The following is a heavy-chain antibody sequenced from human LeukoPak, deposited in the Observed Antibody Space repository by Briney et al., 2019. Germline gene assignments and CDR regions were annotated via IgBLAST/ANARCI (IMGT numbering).Heavy chain of an antibody. D-gene: IGHD2-21*02. CDR1: GGTFSSYN. CDR3: AREYCGGDCSVDRHYFDY. V-gene: IGHV1-69*04. J-gene: IGHJ4*02. Sequence: ASVKVSCKASGGTFSSYNIGWVRQAPGQGLEWMGRIIPILGIANYAQKFQGRVTITADKSTSTAYMELSSLRSEDTAVYYCAREYCGGDCSVDRHYFDYWGQGTLVTVSS. CDR2: IIPILGIA.